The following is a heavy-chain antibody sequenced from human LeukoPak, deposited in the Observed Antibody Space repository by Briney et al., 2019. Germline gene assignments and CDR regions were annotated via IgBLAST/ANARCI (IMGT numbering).Heavy chain of an antibody. CDR2: INHSGGT. CDR1: GGSISSSSYY. V-gene: IGHV4-39*01. CDR3: ARVGGGSDPYFAMDV. Sequence: MSSETLSLTCTVSGGSISSSSYYRGWIRQPPGKEPELIGSINHSGGTYYTPSLKSRVTISVDTSKNQFSLKVNSVTDADTAVYYCARVGGGSDPYFAMDVWGQGTTVTVSS. D-gene: IGHD2-15*01. J-gene: IGHJ6*02.